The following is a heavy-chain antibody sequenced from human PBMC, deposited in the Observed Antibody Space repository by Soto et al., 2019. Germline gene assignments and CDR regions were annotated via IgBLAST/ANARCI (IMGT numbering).Heavy chain of an antibody. CDR2: ISYDGSNK. Sequence: ESGGGVVQPGRSLRLSCAASGFTFSSYAMHWVRQAPGKGLEWVAVISYDGSNKYYADSVKGRFTISRDNSKNTLYLQMNSLRAEDTAVYYCARPKRKWEHAIGYFDYWGQGTLVTVSS. V-gene: IGHV3-30-3*01. J-gene: IGHJ4*02. D-gene: IGHD1-26*01. CDR1: GFTFSSYA. CDR3: ARPKRKWEHAIGYFDY.